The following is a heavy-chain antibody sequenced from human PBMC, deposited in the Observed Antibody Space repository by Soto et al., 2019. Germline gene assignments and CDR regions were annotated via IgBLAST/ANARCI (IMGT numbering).Heavy chain of an antibody. Sequence: PSETLSLTCTVSGGSISSYYWSWIRQPPGKGLEWIGYIYYSGSTNYNPSLKSRVTISVDTSKNQFSLKLSSVTAADTAVYYCARERLKYSYGESYYYYYMDVWGKGTTVTVS. CDR2: IYYSGST. J-gene: IGHJ6*03. D-gene: IGHD5-18*01. CDR3: ARERLKYSYGESYYYYYMDV. V-gene: IGHV4-59*01. CDR1: GGSISSYY.